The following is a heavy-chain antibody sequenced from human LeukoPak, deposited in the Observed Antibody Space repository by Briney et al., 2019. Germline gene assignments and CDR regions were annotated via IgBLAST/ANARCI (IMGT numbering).Heavy chain of an antibody. J-gene: IGHJ5*02. CDR3: ARCVVRGVIRSIDWFDP. CDR2: IYHSGST. V-gene: IGHV4-30-2*01. D-gene: IGHD3-10*01. CDR1: GGSISSGGYY. Sequence: SETLSLTCTVSGGSISSGGYYWSWIRQPPGKGLEWIGYIYHSGSTYYNPSLKSRVTISVDRSKNQFSLKLSSVTAADTAVYYCARCVVRGVIRSIDWFDPWGQGTLVTVSS.